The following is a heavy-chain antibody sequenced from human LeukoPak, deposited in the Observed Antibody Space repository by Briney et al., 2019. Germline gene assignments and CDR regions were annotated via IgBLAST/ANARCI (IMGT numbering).Heavy chain of an antibody. CDR2: TNPNSGGT. Sequence: GASVKVSCKASGYTFTGYYMHWVRQAPGQGLEWMGWTNPNSGGTNYAQKFQGRVTMTRDTSISTAYMELSRLRSDDTAVYYCARDWRDATIFGVVREVYFDYWGQGTLVTVSS. J-gene: IGHJ4*02. V-gene: IGHV1-2*02. CDR3: ARDWRDATIFGVVREVYFDY. D-gene: IGHD3-3*01. CDR1: GYTFTGYY.